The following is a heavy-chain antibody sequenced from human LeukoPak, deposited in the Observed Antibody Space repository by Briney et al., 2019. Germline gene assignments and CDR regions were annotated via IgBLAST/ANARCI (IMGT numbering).Heavy chain of an antibody. CDR1: GDSISSGSYS. CDR3: ARGRHSAYDPGPYYYYYYMDI. D-gene: IGHD5-12*01. CDR2: IYTSGST. Sequence: PSETLSLTCTVSGDSISSGSYSWSWIRQPAGRGLEWIGRIYTSGSTNYNPSLESRVTISVDTSKNQFSLNLSSVTAADTAMYYCARGRHSAYDPGPYYYYYYMDIWGKGTTVTISS. V-gene: IGHV4-61*02. J-gene: IGHJ6*03.